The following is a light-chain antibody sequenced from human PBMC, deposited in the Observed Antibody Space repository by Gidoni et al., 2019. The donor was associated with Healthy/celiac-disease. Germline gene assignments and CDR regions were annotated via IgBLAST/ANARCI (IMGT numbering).Light chain of an antibody. Sequence: DIQFTQSTSFLSASVGDRVTITWRASQGISSYLAWYQQKPGKAPKLLIYAASTLQSGVPSRFSGSGSGTEFTLTISSLQPEDFATYYCQQLNSYPPALTFGGGTKVEIK. J-gene: IGKJ4*01. CDR3: QQLNSYPPALT. CDR1: QGISSY. V-gene: IGKV1-9*01. CDR2: AAS.